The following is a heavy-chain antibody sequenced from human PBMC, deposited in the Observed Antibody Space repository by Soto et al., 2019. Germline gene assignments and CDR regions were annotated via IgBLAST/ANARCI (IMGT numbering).Heavy chain of an antibody. Sequence: QVQLVQSGAEVKKPGSSVKVSCKASGGTFSSYAISWVRQAPGQGLEWMGGIIPIFGTANYAQKFQGRVTITADESKSTAYMELSSLRSEDTAVYYCARALTIFGVVTSNNWFDPWGQGTLVTVSS. J-gene: IGHJ5*02. CDR1: GGTFSSYA. CDR2: IIPIFGTA. V-gene: IGHV1-69*01. D-gene: IGHD3-3*01. CDR3: ARALTIFGVVTSNNWFDP.